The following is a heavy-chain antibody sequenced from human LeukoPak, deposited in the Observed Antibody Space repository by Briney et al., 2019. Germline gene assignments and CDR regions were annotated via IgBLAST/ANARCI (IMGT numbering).Heavy chain of an antibody. Sequence: SETLSLTCTVSGGSISSYYWSWIRQPPGKGLEWIGCIYYSGSTNYNPSLKSRVTISVDTSKNQFSLKLSSVTAADTAVYYCARDRRIVGATIHWFDPWGQGTLVTVSS. V-gene: IGHV4-59*01. J-gene: IGHJ5*02. CDR1: GGSISSYY. D-gene: IGHD1-26*01. CDR3: ARDRRIVGATIHWFDP. CDR2: IYYSGST.